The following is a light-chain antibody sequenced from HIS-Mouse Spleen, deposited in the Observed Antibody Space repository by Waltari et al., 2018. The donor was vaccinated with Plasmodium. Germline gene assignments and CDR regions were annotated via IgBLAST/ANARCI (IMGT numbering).Light chain of an antibody. Sequence: QSALPRPPSASGSPGQSVTISCTGTTSHVGGYTYVPWYQQHPGKAPKLMIYEVSKRPSGDPQRFSGSKSGITASLTVSGLQAEDEADYYCSSYAGSNNLVFGGGTKLTVL. V-gene: IGLV2-8*01. CDR1: TSHVGGYTY. J-gene: IGLJ2*01. CDR3: SSYAGSNNLV. CDR2: EVS.